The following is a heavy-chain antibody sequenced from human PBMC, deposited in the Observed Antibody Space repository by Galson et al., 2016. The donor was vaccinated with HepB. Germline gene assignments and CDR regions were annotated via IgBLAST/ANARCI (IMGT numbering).Heavy chain of an antibody. CDR2: IYYSGRT. Sequence: ETLSLTCTVSGASISGYYLSWIRQPPGKGLEWIGYIYYSGRTNYNPSLKSRATISVDTSKNQFSLKLSSVTAADTAVYYCARDDSGGWYGFHYGMDIWGQGTTVTVSS. D-gene: IGHD6-19*01. V-gene: IGHV4-59*01. J-gene: IGHJ6*02. CDR1: GASISGYY. CDR3: ARDDSGGWYGFHYGMDI.